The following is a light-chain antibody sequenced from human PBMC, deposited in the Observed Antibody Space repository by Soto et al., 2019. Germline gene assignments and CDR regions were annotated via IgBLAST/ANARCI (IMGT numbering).Light chain of an antibody. CDR2: GAS. V-gene: IGKV3-15*01. J-gene: IGKJ5*01. Sequence: EIVLTQSPATLSLSPGERATLSCRASQSVSSNLAWYQQKPGEAPRLLIYGASNRATGIPARFSGSGSGTEFTLTISRLQSEDFAVYYCQQYNNWPPVTFGQGTRLEIK. CDR1: QSVSSN. CDR3: QQYNNWPPVT.